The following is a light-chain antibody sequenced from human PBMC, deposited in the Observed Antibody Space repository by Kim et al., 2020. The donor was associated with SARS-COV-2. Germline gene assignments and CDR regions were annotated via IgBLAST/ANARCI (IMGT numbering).Light chain of an antibody. CDR3: QHYDIPTVT. J-gene: IGKJ2*01. V-gene: IGKV3-20*01. CDR2: GTS. CDR1: QSVSSPY. Sequence: EIVLTQSPGTLSLSPGESATLSCRASQSVSSPYLAWYQQKAGQSPSLLIYGTSGRATGVPDRFSGGGSGTDFTLTISGLEPEDFAVYYCQHYDIPTVTFGQGTKLEI.